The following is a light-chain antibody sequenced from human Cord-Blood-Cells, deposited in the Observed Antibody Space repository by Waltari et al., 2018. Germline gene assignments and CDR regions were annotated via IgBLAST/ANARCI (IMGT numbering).Light chain of an antibody. CDR2: AAS. V-gene: IGKV1-39*01. Sequence: DIKMTQSPSSLSASVGDRVTIPCRASQSISSYLNWYQQKPGKAPKLLIYAASSLQSGVPSRFSGSGSGTDFTLTISSLQPEDFATYYCQQSYSTHYTFGQGTKLEIK. CDR1: QSISSY. J-gene: IGKJ2*01. CDR3: QQSYSTHYT.